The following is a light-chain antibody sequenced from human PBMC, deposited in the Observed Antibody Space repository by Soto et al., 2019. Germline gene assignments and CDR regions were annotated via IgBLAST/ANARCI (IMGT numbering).Light chain of an antibody. Sequence: QSVLTQPPSVSGAPGQRVTISCTGSSSNIGAGYDVQWYQQLPGTAPKLLIHANSNRPSGVPDRFSGSKSGTSASLAITGLQAEDEADYYCQSYDSSLSGVVFGGGTKLTVL. CDR2: ANS. CDR1: SSNIGAGYD. J-gene: IGLJ2*01. V-gene: IGLV1-40*01. CDR3: QSYDSSLSGVV.